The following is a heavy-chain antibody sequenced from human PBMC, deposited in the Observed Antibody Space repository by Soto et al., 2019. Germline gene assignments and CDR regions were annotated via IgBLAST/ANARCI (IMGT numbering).Heavy chain of an antibody. CDR3: ARLPPLDIVVVPAAQGGGQNYYGMDV. J-gene: IGHJ6*02. CDR1: GGSISSSSYY. D-gene: IGHD2-2*01. Sequence: SETLSLTCTVSGGSISSSSYYWGWIRQPPGKGLEWIGSIYYSGSTYYNPSLKSRVTISVDTSKNQFSLKLCSVTAADTSVYYCARLPPLDIVVVPAAQGGGQNYYGMDVWGQGTTVT. V-gene: IGHV4-39*01. CDR2: IYYSGST.